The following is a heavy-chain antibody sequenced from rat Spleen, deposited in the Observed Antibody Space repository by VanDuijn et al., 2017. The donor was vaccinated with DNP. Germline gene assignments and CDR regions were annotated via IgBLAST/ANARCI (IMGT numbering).Heavy chain of an antibody. Sequence: EVQLQESGPGLVKPSQSLSLTCSVTGYSITSNYWGWIRKFPGNKMEWIGHIISSGSTSYNPSLKSRISITRDSSNNQFFLHLNSLTAEDTATYYCACYYYYGYYAMDAWSQGTSVTVSS. V-gene: IGHV3-1*01. J-gene: IGHJ4*01. D-gene: IGHD1-12*02. CDR3: ACYYYYGYYAMDA. CDR2: IISSGST. CDR1: GYSITSNY.